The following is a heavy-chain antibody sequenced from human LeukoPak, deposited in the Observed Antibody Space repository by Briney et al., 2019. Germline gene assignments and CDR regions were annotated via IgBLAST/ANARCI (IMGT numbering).Heavy chain of an antibody. CDR1: GGSISSFY. J-gene: IGHJ6*02. D-gene: IGHD3-22*01. V-gene: IGHV4-59*12. Sequence: TSETLSLTCTVSGGSISSFYWTWIRQPPGKGLEWIGYIYYSGSTNYNPSLKSRVTISVDTSKNQFSLKLSSVTAADTAVYFCARSHYYDTGMDVWGQGTTVTVSS. CDR2: IYYSGST. CDR3: ARSHYYDTGMDV.